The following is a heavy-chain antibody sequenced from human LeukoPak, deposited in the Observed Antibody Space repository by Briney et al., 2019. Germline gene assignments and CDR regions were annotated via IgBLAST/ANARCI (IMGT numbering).Heavy chain of an antibody. CDR2: IKQDGSEK. D-gene: IGHD3-9*01. CDR1: GFTVSSNY. Sequence: PGGSLRLSCAASGFTVSSNYMSWVRQAPGKGLEWVANIKQDGSEKYYVDSVKGRFTISRDNAKNSLYLQMNSLRAEDTAVYYCARGAGRERYFDWLLSGYYFDYWGQGTLVTVSS. CDR3: ARGAGRERYFDWLLSGYYFDY. J-gene: IGHJ4*02. V-gene: IGHV3-7*01.